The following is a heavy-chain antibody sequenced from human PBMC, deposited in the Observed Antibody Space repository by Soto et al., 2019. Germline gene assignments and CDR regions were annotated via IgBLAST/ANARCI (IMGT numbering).Heavy chain of an antibody. Sequence: QVQLVESGGGVVQPGRSLRLSCAASGFTFSSYGMHWVRQAPGKGLEWVAVISYDGSNKYYADSVKGRFTISRDNSKNTLYLQMNSLSAEDTAVYYCAKDSPVVPGAFDIWGQGTMVTVSS. CDR3: AKDSPVVPGAFDI. CDR1: GFTFSSYG. D-gene: IGHD2-21*01. J-gene: IGHJ3*02. V-gene: IGHV3-30*18. CDR2: ISYDGSNK.